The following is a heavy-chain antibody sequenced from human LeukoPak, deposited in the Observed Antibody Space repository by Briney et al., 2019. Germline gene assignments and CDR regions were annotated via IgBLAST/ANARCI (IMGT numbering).Heavy chain of an antibody. D-gene: IGHD5-18*01. CDR3: AGRVTGYSSGYDY. Sequence: PGGSLRLSCVASGFAFSSFAMSWFRQAPGKRLEWVSSISGNGDYAYYADSVKGRFTISRDYSKNTLFLQTNSLKAEDTALYYCAGRVTGYSSGYDYWGQGTLVTVSS. CDR1: GFAFSSFA. V-gene: IGHV3-23*01. CDR2: ISGNGDYA. J-gene: IGHJ4*02.